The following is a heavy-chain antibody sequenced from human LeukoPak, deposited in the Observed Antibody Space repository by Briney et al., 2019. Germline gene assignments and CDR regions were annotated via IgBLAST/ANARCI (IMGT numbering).Heavy chain of an antibody. CDR2: IIPIFGTA. Sequence: SVKVSWKASGGTFSSYAISWVRQAPGQGLEWMGGIIPIFGTANYAQKFQGRVTITTDESTSTAYMELSSLRSEDTAVYYCASTMGWLQLRGPFDYWGQGTLVTVSS. V-gene: IGHV1-69*05. J-gene: IGHJ4*02. CDR3: ASTMGWLQLRGPFDY. CDR1: GGTFSSYA. D-gene: IGHD5-24*01.